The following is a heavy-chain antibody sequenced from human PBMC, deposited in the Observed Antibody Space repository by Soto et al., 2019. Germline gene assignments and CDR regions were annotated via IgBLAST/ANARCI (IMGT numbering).Heavy chain of an antibody. V-gene: IGHV3-7*03. CDR1: GFTFSTYW. Sequence: EVQLLGSGGGLVQPGGSLRLSCVGSGFTFSTYWMNWVRQAPGKGLEWVANINPDGNVGTYVDSVRGRFTTSRDNAKNSLYLHRNSLRADDTAVYFCAGWGGHDYNYWGQGIMVTVSS. J-gene: IGHJ4*02. CDR3: AGWGGHDYNY. CDR2: INPDGNVG. D-gene: IGHD4-4*01.